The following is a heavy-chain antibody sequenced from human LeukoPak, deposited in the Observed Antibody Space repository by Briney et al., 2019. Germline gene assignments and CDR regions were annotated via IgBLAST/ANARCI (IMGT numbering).Heavy chain of an antibody. CDR1: GFTFSSYG. CDR3: ARRIVNYDILTGSRDRWFDP. Sequence: PGGSLRLSCAASGFTFSSYGMHWVRQAPGKGLEWVAVISYDGSNKYYADSVKGRFTISRDNSKNTLYLQMNSLRAEDTAVYYCARRIVNYDILTGSRDRWFDPWGQGTLVTVSS. J-gene: IGHJ5*02. D-gene: IGHD3-9*01. CDR2: ISYDGSNK. V-gene: IGHV3-30*03.